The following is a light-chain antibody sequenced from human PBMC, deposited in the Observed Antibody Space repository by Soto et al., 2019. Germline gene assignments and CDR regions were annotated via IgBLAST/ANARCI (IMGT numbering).Light chain of an antibody. CDR1: QSISSW. CDR2: DAS. V-gene: IGKV1-5*01. J-gene: IGKJ2*01. CDR3: QQYTSYSLT. Sequence: DLQMTQSPSTLSASVGDRVTITCRASQSISSWLAWYQQKPGKAPKLLIYDASSLESGVPSRFSGSGSGTEFTLTISSLQPDDFATYYCQQYTSYSLTFGQGTKLGIK.